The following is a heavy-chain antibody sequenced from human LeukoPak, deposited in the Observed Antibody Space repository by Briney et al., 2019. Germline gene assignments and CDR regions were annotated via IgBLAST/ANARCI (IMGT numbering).Heavy chain of an antibody. J-gene: IGHJ4*02. CDR1: GGSISSGGYS. CDR3: ARHTVVVVPAAIKYFDY. V-gene: IGHV4-30-2*01. CDR2: IYHSGST. D-gene: IGHD2-2*02. Sequence: SQTLSLTCAVSGGSISSGGYSWSWIRQPPGKGLEWIGYIYHSGSTYYNPSLKSRVTISVDTSKNQFSLKLSSVTAADTAVYYCARHTVVVVPAAIKYFDYWGQGTLVTVSS.